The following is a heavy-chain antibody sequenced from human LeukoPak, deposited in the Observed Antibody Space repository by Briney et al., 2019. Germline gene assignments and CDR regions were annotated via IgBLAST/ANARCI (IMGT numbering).Heavy chain of an antibody. J-gene: IGHJ3*02. CDR2: IGSANSPI. CDR1: GLPFSSES. V-gene: IGHV3-48*04. Sequence: TGGSLRLSCAASGLPFSSESMAWVRQPPGKGLEWIAYIGSANSPIFYANSVKGRFTISRDNAKNSLYLQMNSLRAEDTAVYYCARPLELLFQAFDIWGQGTMVTVSS. CDR3: ARPLELLFQAFDI. D-gene: IGHD2-21*02.